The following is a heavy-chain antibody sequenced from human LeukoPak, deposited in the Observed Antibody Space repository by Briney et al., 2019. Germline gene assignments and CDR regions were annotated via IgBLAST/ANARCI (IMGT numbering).Heavy chain of an antibody. CDR1: GFPFSSFG. CDR3: AKDYGGNNYDAFDI. Sequence: QPGRSLRLSCAASGFPFSSFGTHWVRQAPGKGLEWVAVTSYDGGNKYYADSVKGRFTISRENSKNTLYLQMNSLRAEDTAVYYCAKDYGGNNYDAFDIWGQGTMVAVSS. J-gene: IGHJ3*02. D-gene: IGHD4-23*01. V-gene: IGHV3-30*18. CDR2: TSYDGGNK.